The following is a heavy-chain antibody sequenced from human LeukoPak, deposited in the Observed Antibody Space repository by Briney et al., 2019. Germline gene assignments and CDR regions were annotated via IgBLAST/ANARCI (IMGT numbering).Heavy chain of an antibody. J-gene: IGHJ6*03. D-gene: IGHD6-13*01. V-gene: IGHV3-21*04. Sequence: GGSLRLSCAASGFAFSSYSMNWVRQAPGKGLEWVSFISTSSSYIHNADSVKGRFTISRDNAENSLYLQMNSLRAEDTAVYYCARDRYSSSWYGVNYYMDVWGKGTTVTISS. CDR2: ISTSSSYI. CDR3: ARDRYSSSWYGVNYYMDV. CDR1: GFAFSSYS.